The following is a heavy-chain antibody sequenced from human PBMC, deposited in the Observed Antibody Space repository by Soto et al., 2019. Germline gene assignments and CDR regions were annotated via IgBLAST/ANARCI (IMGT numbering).Heavy chain of an antibody. CDR2: ISSNGGST. Sequence: PVGSLRLSCSASGFTFSSYAMHWVRQAPGKGLEYVSAISSNGGSTYYADSVKGRFTISRDNSKNTLYLQMSSLRAEDTAVYYCVKDSSLDRSDYWGQRTLVTVSS. CDR1: GFTFSSYA. V-gene: IGHV3-64D*06. J-gene: IGHJ4*02. CDR3: VKDSSLDRSDY.